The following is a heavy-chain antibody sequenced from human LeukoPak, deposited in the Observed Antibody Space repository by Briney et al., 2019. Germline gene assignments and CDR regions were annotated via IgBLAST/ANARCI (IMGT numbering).Heavy chain of an antibody. CDR1: CPSISTNY. D-gene: IGHD6-19*01. V-gene: IGHV4-59*01. CDR3: ARAGGGWSFDY. Sequence: SETLSLTCTVSCPSISTNYWTSIRQPPGKGLEWIGYLFFGGSTNYNPSLKSRVTISSDTSKNQLCLKLTSVRAADTAVYYCARAGGGWSFDYRGQGTLVTVSS. CDR2: LFFGGST. J-gene: IGHJ4*02.